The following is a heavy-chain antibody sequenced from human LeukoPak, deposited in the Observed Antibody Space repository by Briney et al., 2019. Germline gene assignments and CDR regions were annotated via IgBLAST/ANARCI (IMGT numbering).Heavy chain of an antibody. CDR2: ISWNSGSI. CDR3: AKARGYYYDSSGLTPLDY. J-gene: IGHJ4*02. CDR1: GFTFSSYS. Sequence: GGSLRLSCAASGFTFSSYSMNWVRQAPGKGLEWVSGISWNSGSIGYADSVKGRFTISRDNAKNSLYLQMNSLRAEDTALYYCAKARGYYYDSSGLTPLDYWGQGTLVTVSS. V-gene: IGHV3-9*01. D-gene: IGHD3-22*01.